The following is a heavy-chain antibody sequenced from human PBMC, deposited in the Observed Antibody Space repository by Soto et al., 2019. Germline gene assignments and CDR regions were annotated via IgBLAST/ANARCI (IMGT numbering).Heavy chain of an antibody. V-gene: IGHV1-8*01. CDR1: GYTCTSYD. D-gene: IGHD1-26*01. CDR2: MNPNRGNT. Sequence: QVQLVQSRAEVKKPGASVKVSCKASGYTCTSYDIYRVRQATGQGREWMGWMNPNRGNTGYAQKFQGRVTMTRNTSISTAYMELSSLRSEDTAVYYCARVHGARDWYFDLWGRGTLVTVSS. J-gene: IGHJ2*01. CDR3: ARVHGARDWYFDL.